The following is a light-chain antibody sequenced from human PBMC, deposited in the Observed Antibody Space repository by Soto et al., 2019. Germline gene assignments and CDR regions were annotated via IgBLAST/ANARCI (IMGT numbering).Light chain of an antibody. CDR3: SSYAGANSVV. CDR2: EVS. Sequence: QSVLTQXPSASGSPXQSVTISCXGMSXDVGGYNYVSWYQQHPGKAPKLMIYEVSKRPSGVPDRFSGSKSGNTASLTVSGLQAEDEADYYCSSYAGANSVVFGGGTKLTVL. CDR1: SXDVGGYNY. V-gene: IGLV2-8*01. J-gene: IGLJ2*01.